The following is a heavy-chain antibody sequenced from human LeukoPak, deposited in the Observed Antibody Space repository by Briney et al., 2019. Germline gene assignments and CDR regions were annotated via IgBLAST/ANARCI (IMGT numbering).Heavy chain of an antibody. CDR2: IRYDGSSK. V-gene: IGHV3-30*02. Sequence: GGSLRLSCAASGFTFSNYAMHWVRQAPGKGLEWLAYIRYDGSSKYYADFVKGRFTISRDNSKNTLYLQMNSLRAEDTAVYYCAVQTGDYWGQGTLVTVSS. CDR3: AVQTGDY. CDR1: GFTFSNYA. J-gene: IGHJ4*02. D-gene: IGHD7-27*01.